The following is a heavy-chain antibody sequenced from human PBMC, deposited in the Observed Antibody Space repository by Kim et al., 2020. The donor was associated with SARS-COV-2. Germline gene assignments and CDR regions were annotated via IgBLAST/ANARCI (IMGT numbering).Heavy chain of an antibody. CDR1: GYTFTSYG. Sequence: ASVKVSCKASGYTFTSYGISWVRQAPGQGLEWMGWISAYNGNTNYAQKLQGTVTMTTDTSTSTAYMELRSLRSDDTAVYYCARDRHSSSSTLGPNDYWGQGTLVTVSS. CDR3: ARDRHSSSSTLGPNDY. D-gene: IGHD6-13*01. J-gene: IGHJ4*02. V-gene: IGHV1-18*01. CDR2: ISAYNGNT.